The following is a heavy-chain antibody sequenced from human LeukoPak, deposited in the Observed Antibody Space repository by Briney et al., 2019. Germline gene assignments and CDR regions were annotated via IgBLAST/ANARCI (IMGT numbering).Heavy chain of an antibody. Sequence: GGSLRLSCAASGFTFSSYGMHWVRQAPGKGLEWVAVISYDGSNKYYADSVKGRFTISRDNSKNTLYLQMNSLRAEDTAVYYCAKALRYCSSTSCQTYYYDMDVWGQGTTVTVSS. CDR2: ISYDGSNK. V-gene: IGHV3-30*18. J-gene: IGHJ6*02. D-gene: IGHD2-2*01. CDR1: GFTFSSYG. CDR3: AKALRYCSSTSCQTYYYDMDV.